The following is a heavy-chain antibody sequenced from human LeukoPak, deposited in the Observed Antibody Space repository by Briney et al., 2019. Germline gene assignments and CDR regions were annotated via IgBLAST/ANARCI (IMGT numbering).Heavy chain of an antibody. CDR1: GGSISSSNW. V-gene: IGHV4-4*02. Sequence: SETLSLTCAVSGGSISSSNWWSWVRQPPGKGLEWIGEIYHSGSTNYNPSLKSRVTISVDTSKNQFTLKLSSVTAADTAVYYCAAFASYGPRDAFDIWGQGTMVTVSS. CDR2: IYHSGST. CDR3: AAFASYGPRDAFDI. D-gene: IGHD5-18*01. J-gene: IGHJ3*02.